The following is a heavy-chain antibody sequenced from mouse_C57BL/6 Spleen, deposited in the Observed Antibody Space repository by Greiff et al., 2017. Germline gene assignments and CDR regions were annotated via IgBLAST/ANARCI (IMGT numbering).Heavy chain of an antibody. V-gene: IGHV1-55*01. J-gene: IGHJ4*01. D-gene: IGHD2-3*01. Sequence: VQLQQSGAELVKPGASVKMSCKASGYTFTSYWITWVKQRPGQGLEWIGDIYPGSGSTNYHEKFKSKATLTVDTSSSTAYMQLSSLTSEDSAVYYCAGGYYFYAMDYWGQGTSVTVSS. CDR3: AGGYYFYAMDY. CDR1: GYTFTSYW. CDR2: IYPGSGST.